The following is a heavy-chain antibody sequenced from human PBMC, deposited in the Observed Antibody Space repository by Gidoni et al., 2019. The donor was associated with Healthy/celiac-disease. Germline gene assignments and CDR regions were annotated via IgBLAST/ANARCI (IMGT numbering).Heavy chain of an antibody. CDR2: ISSNGGST. Sequence: EVQLVESGGGLVQPGGALRLSGEASGFTSSSNAMTGVRQAPGKGLEYVSAISSNGGSTYYANSVKGRFTISRDNSKNTLYLQMGSLRAEDMAVYYCARDPTDLGYCSSTSCYHAFDIWGQGTMVTVSS. CDR1: GFTSSSNA. D-gene: IGHD2-2*01. V-gene: IGHV3-64*01. J-gene: IGHJ3*02. CDR3: ARDPTDLGYCSSTSCYHAFDI.